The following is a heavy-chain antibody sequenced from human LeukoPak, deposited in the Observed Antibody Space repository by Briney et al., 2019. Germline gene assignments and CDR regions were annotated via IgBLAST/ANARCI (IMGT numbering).Heavy chain of an antibody. Sequence: GASVTVSCKASGYTLTSYYMHWVRQAPGQGLEWMGIINPSGGSTSYTQKFQGRVTMTRDTSTSTVYMELSSLRSEDTAVYYCARGGSGILLFDIWGQGTMVTVSS. D-gene: IGHD3-10*01. V-gene: IGHV1-46*01. CDR1: GYTLTSYY. CDR3: ARGGSGILLFDI. J-gene: IGHJ3*02. CDR2: INPSGGST.